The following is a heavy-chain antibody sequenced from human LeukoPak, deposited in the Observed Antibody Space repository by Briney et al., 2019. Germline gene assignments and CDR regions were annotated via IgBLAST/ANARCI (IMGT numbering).Heavy chain of an antibody. J-gene: IGHJ5*02. CDR3: ARKWYYDFWSGYLDWFDP. V-gene: IGHV1-69*13. CDR1: GGTFSSYA. CDR2: IIPIFGTA. D-gene: IGHD3-3*01. Sequence: SVKLSCNASGGTFSSYAISWMRQAPAQGLEWMGGIIPIFGTANYAQKFQGRVTITADESTSTAYMELSSLRSEDTAVYYCARKWYYDFWSGYLDWFDPWGQGTLVTVSS.